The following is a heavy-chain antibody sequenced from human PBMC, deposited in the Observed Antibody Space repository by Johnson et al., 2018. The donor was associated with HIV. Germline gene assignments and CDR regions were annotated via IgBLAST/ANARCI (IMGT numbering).Heavy chain of an antibody. CDR1: GFTFSSFG. V-gene: IGHV3-64*04. Sequence: VQLVESGGGVVQPGRSLRLSCAASGFTFSSFGMHWVRQAPGKGLEYVAGFSVDGETTIYASFLKGRFSISRDNSKNTLYLQMNSLRAEDTAVYYCAKSPGKDHGGNSGAFDIWGQGTMVTVYS. CDR2: FSVDGETT. D-gene: IGHD4-23*01. J-gene: IGHJ3*02. CDR3: AKSPGKDHGGNSGAFDI.